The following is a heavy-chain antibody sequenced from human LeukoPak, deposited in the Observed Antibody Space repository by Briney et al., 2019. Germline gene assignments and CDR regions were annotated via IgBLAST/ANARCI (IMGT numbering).Heavy chain of an antibody. D-gene: IGHD4-23*01. V-gene: IGHV3-49*04. CDR3: TRGLRWYFDY. CDR2: IRSKAYGGTT. Sequence: PGGSLRLSCTASGFTFGDYAMSWVRQAPGKGLEWVGFIRSKAYGGTTEYAASVKGRFTISRDDSKSIAYLQMNSLKTEDTAVYYCTRGLRWYFDYWGQGTLVTVSS. CDR1: GFTFGDYA. J-gene: IGHJ4*02.